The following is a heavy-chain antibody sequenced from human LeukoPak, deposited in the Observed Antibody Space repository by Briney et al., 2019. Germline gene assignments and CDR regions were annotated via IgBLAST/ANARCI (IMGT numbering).Heavy chain of an antibody. J-gene: IGHJ4*02. Sequence: SETLSLTCTVSGGSISSGGYYWSWIRQHPGKGLEWIGYIYYSGSTYYNPSLKSRVTISVDTSRNQFSLKLSSVTAADTAVYYCAREEAVAGTVYWGQGTLVTVSS. CDR3: AREEAVAGTVY. CDR2: IYYSGST. D-gene: IGHD6-19*01. CDR1: GGSISSGGYY. V-gene: IGHV4-31*03.